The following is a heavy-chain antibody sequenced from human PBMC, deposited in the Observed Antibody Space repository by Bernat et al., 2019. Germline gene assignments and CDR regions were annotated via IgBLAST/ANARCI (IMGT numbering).Heavy chain of an antibody. D-gene: IGHD6-13*01. V-gene: IGHV1-46*01. CDR2: INPSGGST. J-gene: IGHJ3*02. CDR3: ARDHLILPHRIDIAAALDAFDI. Sequence: QVQLVQSGAEVKKPGASVKVSCKASGYTFTSYYMHWVRQAPGQGLEWMGIINPSGGSTSYAQKFQGRVTMTRDTSTSTVYMELSSLRSEDTAVYYCARDHLILPHRIDIAAALDAFDILGQGTMVTVSS. CDR1: GYTFTSYY.